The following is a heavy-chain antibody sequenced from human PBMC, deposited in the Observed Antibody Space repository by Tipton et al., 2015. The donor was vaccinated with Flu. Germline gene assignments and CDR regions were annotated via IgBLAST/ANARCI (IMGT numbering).Heavy chain of an antibody. J-gene: IGHJ4*02. Sequence: TLSFTCTVSGGSISSGGNYWSWIRQHPGKGLEWIGYIYYSGSTNYNPSLKSRVTISVDMSKNQFSLKLSSVTAADTAVYYCARVFKRAPYSYVDYWGQGTLVTVSS. V-gene: IGHV4-31*03. CDR1: GGSISSGGNY. CDR2: IYYSGST. D-gene: IGHD1-26*01. CDR3: ARVFKRAPYSYVDY.